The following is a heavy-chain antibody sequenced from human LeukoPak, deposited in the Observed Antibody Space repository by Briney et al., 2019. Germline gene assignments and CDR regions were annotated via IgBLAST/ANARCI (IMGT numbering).Heavy chain of an antibody. CDR2: ISYDGITE. CDR1: GFSFRKYA. J-gene: IGHJ4*02. D-gene: IGHD6-19*01. CDR3: ARDISTGWSIKYFFDF. V-gene: IGHV3-30*19. Sequence: GGSLRLPCSSSGFSFRKYAMHWVRQAPGKGLEWVAIISYDGITEDYSDSVKGRFSISRDNFKNTLFLQMNGLRDEDTAVYYCARDISTGWSIKYFFDFWGQGTLVTVSS.